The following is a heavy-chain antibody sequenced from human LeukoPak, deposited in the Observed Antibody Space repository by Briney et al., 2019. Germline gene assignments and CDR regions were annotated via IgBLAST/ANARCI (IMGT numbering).Heavy chain of an antibody. CDR1: GFTFSDYY. V-gene: IGHV3-11*01. CDR2: ISGSGSTT. Sequence: GGSLRLSCAASGFTFSDYYVSWIRQAPGKGLEWVSYISGSGSTTYYADSVKGRFTISRDNAKNSLYLQMNSLRAEDTAVYYCARASSGYFVVYWGQGTLVTVSS. CDR3: ARASSGYFVVY. D-gene: IGHD3-22*01. J-gene: IGHJ4*02.